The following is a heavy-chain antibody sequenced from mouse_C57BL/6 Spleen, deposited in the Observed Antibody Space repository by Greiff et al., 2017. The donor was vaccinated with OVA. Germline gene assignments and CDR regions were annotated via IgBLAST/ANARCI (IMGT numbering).Heavy chain of an antibody. CDR2: INTNNGGT. CDR1: GFTFTDYN. V-gene: IGHV1-22*01. J-gene: IGHJ2*01. D-gene: IGHD1-1*01. Sequence: VQLKESGPELVKPGASVKLSCKASGFTFTDYNMHWVKQSHGKSLEWIGYINTNNGGTSYNQKLKGQATLTVNTSSIISYMGLRSRTSEDTAVYYCARRYYCRFDYWGQGTTLTVSS. CDR3: ARRYYCRFDY.